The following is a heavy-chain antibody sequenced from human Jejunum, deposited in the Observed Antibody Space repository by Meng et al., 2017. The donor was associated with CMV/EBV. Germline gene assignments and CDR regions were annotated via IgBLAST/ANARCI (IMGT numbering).Heavy chain of an antibody. CDR2: LYSGDRTT. Sequence: LSCATSGVTLATYPVAGVRQAPGKGLEWVSILYSGDRTTWYTDSVKGRFTISKDDSKNTVYLQMTGLRAEDTALYYCAKNPVDYADPWGQGTLVTVSS. D-gene: IGHD4-17*01. J-gene: IGHJ5*02. CDR3: AKNPVDYADP. V-gene: IGHV3-23*03. CDR1: GVTLATYP.